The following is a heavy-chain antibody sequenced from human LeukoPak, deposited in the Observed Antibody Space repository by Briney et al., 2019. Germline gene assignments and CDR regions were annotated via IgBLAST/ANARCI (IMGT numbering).Heavy chain of an antibody. CDR3: ARKGNAFDI. D-gene: IGHD3-10*01. CDR1: GFTFSSHW. J-gene: IGHJ3*02. CDR2: IKLDVSET. V-gene: IGHV3-7*01. Sequence: GGSPRLSCAASGFTFSSHWMTWVRQAPGKGLEWVANIKLDVSETFYVDSVRGRFTISRDNTRNSLYLQMNSLRAEDTAVYYCARKGNAFDIWGQGTMVTVSS.